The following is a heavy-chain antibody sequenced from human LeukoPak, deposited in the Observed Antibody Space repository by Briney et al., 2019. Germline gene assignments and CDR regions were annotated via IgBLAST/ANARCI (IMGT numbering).Heavy chain of an antibody. CDR1: GGTFSSDA. D-gene: IGHD2-15*01. J-gene: IGHJ6*02. Sequence: SVKVSSKASGGTFSSDAISWVRQAPGHGREWMGGMIPIFGTANYAQKFQGRVTITADESTSTAYMELSSLRSEDTAVYYCAKGVVVVAAIYYYYGMDVWGQGTTVTVSS. CDR3: AKGVVVVAAIYYYYGMDV. CDR2: MIPIFGTA. V-gene: IGHV1-69*01.